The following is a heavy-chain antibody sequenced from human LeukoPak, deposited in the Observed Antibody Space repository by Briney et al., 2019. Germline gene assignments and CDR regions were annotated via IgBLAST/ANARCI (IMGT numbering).Heavy chain of an antibody. Sequence: GGSLRLSCAASGFTFSSYSMNWVRQAPGKGLEWVSSISSSSYIYYADSVKGRFTISRDNAKNSLYLQMNSLRAEDTAVYYCARELDTQEFDYWGQGTLVTVSS. D-gene: IGHD3-3*02. CDR1: GFTFSSYS. J-gene: IGHJ4*02. V-gene: IGHV3-21*01. CDR3: ARELDTQEFDY. CDR2: ISSSSYI.